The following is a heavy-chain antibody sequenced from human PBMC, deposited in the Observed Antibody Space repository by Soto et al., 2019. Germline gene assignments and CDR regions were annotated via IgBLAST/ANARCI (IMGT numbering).Heavy chain of an antibody. CDR2: IHHSGRI. V-gene: IGHV4-30-4*08. D-gene: IGHD2-21*02. Sequence: QVQLQQSGPGLVKPSQTLSLTCTVSGDSISSDYYHWTWIRQSPGKGLEWIGYIHHSGRILYNPSLKSRVTISVDTSKNQFSLHLTSVTAADTAVYFCAREDDGGDSLDVWGQGTTVTVSS. J-gene: IGHJ6*02. CDR3: AREDDGGDSLDV. CDR1: GDSISSDYYH.